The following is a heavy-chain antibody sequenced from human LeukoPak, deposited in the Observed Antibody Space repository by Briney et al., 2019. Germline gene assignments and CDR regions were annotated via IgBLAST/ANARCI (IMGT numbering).Heavy chain of an antibody. D-gene: IGHD1-26*01. Sequence: SETLSLTCAVYGGSFSGYYWSWIRQPPGKGLEWIGEINHSGSTNYNPSLKSRVTISVDTSKNQFSLKLSSVTAADTAVYYCARDTEPYGMDVWGQGTTVTVSS. CDR3: ARDTEPYGMDV. V-gene: IGHV4-34*01. CDR2: INHSGST. J-gene: IGHJ6*02. CDR1: GGSFSGYY.